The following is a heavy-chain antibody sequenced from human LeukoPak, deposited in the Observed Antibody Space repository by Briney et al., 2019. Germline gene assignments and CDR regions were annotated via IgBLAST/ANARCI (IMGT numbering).Heavy chain of an antibody. D-gene: IGHD5-12*01. Sequence: GGSLRLSCAASGFTFSSYEMNWVRQAPGKGLEWVSYISSSGSTIYYADSVKGRFTISRDNAENSLYLQMNSLRAEDTAVYYCARQAPAILYSGYDWDFDYWGQGTLVTVSS. J-gene: IGHJ4*02. V-gene: IGHV3-48*03. CDR2: ISSSGSTI. CDR3: ARQAPAILYSGYDWDFDY. CDR1: GFTFSSYE.